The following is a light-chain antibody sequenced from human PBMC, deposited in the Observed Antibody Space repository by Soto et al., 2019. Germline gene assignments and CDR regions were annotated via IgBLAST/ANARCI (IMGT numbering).Light chain of an antibody. CDR3: QQRSNWAGLT. V-gene: IGKV3-11*01. CDR2: DAS. Sequence: EIVLTQSPATLSLSPGERATLSCRASQSVSSYLAWYQQKPGQAPRLLIYDASNRATGIPARFSGSGSGTDVTPIISSREPEDFAVYYCQQRSNWAGLTFGGGTKVEIK. CDR1: QSVSSY. J-gene: IGKJ4*01.